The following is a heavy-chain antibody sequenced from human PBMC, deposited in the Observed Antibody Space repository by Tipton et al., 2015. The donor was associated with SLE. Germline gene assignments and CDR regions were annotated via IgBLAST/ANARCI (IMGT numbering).Heavy chain of an antibody. CDR3: AREASVDYNGDCYFEY. D-gene: IGHD2-21*01. J-gene: IGHJ4*03. CDR2: LNEGGTTT. CDR1: GFTFSAFW. V-gene: IGHV3-74*01. Sequence: GSLRLSCTASGFTFSAFWMHWVRQPPGKGLVWVSRLNEGGTTTNYAESVKGRFTISRDNAKSTLYLQMNSLRAEDTAVYYCAREASVDYNGDCYFEYWGQVSLVTASS.